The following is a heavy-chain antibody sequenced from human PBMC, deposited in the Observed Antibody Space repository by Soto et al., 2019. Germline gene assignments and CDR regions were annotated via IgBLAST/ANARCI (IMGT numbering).Heavy chain of an antibody. D-gene: IGHD1-26*01. Sequence: EVQLVQSGAEVRKPGESLKISCRGSGYSFTTYWIGWVRQMPGKGLEWMGIIYPGDSDTKYSPFFQGQVPISADRSISTAYLQWSSLKASDTATYYCARAANSGKYYDWFESWGQGTLVTVSS. V-gene: IGHV5-51*01. J-gene: IGHJ5*01. CDR2: IYPGDSDT. CDR3: ARAANSGKYYDWFES. CDR1: GYSFTTYW.